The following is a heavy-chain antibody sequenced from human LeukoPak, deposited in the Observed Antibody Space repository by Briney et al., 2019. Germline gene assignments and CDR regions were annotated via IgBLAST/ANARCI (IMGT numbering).Heavy chain of an antibody. CDR2: TKEDGSEK. D-gene: IGHD1-26*01. V-gene: IGHV3-7*01. CDR3: APEVWELQGASDI. J-gene: IGHJ3*02. CDR1: GFTFSSYA. Sequence: GGSLRLSCAASGFTFSSYAMSWVRQAPGRGLEWVANTKEDGSEKFYVDSVKGRFTISRDNAKNSLFLQMTSLRAEDTALYYCAPEVWELQGASDIWGQGTMVTVSS.